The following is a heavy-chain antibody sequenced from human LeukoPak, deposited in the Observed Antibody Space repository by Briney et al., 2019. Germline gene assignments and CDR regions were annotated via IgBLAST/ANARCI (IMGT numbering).Heavy chain of an antibody. J-gene: IGHJ6*02. V-gene: IGHV1-18*01. CDR1: GYTFTSYD. Sequence: ASVKVSCKASGYTFTSYDINWVRQAPGQGLEWMGWISAYNGNTNYAQKLQGRVAMTTDTSTSTAYMELRSLRSDDTAVYYCARGDYDFPYGMDVWGQGTTVTVSS. CDR2: ISAYNGNT. D-gene: IGHD3/OR15-3a*01. CDR3: ARGDYDFPYGMDV.